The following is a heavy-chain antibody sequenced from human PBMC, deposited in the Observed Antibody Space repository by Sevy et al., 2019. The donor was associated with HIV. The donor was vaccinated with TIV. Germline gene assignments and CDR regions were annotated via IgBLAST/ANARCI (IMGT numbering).Heavy chain of an antibody. CDR1: GFTVSSNY. CDR2: IYSGDSI. V-gene: IGHV3-53*05. CDR3: AKLPNILTGYYSYDY. J-gene: IGHJ4*02. D-gene: IGHD3-9*01. Sequence: GGSLRLSCAASGFTVSSNYMSWVRQAPGKGLEWVSVIYSGDSISYADSVKGRFTISRDNSKNTLYLQMNSLRAEDTAVYYCAKLPNILTGYYSYDYWGQGTLVTVSS.